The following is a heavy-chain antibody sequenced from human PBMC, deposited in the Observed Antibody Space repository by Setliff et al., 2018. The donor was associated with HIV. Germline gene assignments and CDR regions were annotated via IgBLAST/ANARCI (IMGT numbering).Heavy chain of an antibody. CDR3: ARGRRSRTWYFDAFEM. CDR1: AYPFTTYD. V-gene: IGHV1-8*02. D-gene: IGHD6-13*01. J-gene: IGHJ3*02. Sequence: ASVKVSCKASAYPFTTYDINWVRQATGQGLEWMGWLNPNSHNTGYAQKFQGRVAMTWDTSISTAYMVLSNLKSEDTAVYYCARGRRSRTWYFDAFEMWGQGTMVTVSS. CDR2: LNPNSHNT.